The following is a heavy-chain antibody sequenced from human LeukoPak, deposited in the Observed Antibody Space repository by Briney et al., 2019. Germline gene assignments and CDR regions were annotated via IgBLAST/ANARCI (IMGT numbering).Heavy chain of an antibody. J-gene: IGHJ4*02. CDR1: GFTFSSYS. Sequence: GGSLRLSCAASGFTFSSYSMNWVRQAPGKGLEWVSSISSSSSYIYYADSVKGRFTISRDNAKNSLYLQVSSLRVDDTAVYYCTRDYSNARDYWGQGTLVTVSS. CDR2: ISSSSSYI. CDR3: TRDYSNARDY. V-gene: IGHV3-21*01. D-gene: IGHD2-21*01.